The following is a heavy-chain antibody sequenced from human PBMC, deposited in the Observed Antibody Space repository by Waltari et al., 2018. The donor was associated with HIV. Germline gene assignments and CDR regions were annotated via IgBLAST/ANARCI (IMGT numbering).Heavy chain of an antibody. J-gene: IGHJ5*02. D-gene: IGHD2-21*01. CDR2: IDHYGAT. CDR1: GESFKSYY. CDR3: AKGALMRWLHSPRHWFDP. V-gene: IGHV4-34*02. Sequence: QVHLQQWGPGLVKPSETLSLTCADYGESFKSYYWSWIRQAPDKGLEWIGKIDHYGATHYNPSLKSRVTISVDTSKNQFSLRLTSVTAADTGTYYCAKGALMRWLHSPRHWFDPWGQGNLVTVSS.